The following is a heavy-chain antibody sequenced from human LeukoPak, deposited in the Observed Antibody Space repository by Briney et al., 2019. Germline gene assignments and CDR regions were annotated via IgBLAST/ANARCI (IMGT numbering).Heavy chain of an antibody. Sequence: GGSLRLSCAASGFTFDDYGMSWVRQAPGKGLEWVSGINWNGGSTGYADSVKGRFTISRDNAKNSLYLQMNSLRAEDTALYYCARTITGYRPYYYYYMDVWGKGTTVTVSS. V-gene: IGHV3-20*04. D-gene: IGHD1-20*01. CDR1: GFTFDDYG. J-gene: IGHJ6*03. CDR2: INWNGGST. CDR3: ARTITGYRPYYYYYMDV.